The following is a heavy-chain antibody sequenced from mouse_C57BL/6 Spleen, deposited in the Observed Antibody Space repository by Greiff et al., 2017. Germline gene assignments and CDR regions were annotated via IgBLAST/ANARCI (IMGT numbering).Heavy chain of an antibody. J-gene: IGHJ4*01. V-gene: IGHV1-64*01. CDR1: GYTFTSYW. Sequence: QVQLQQPGAGLVKPGASVKLSCKASGYTFTSYWMHWVKQRPGQGLEWIGMIHPNSGSTNYNEKFKSKATLTVDKSSSTAYMQLSSLTSEDSAVYYCARRVDSFYAMDYWGQGTSVTVSS. CDR2: IHPNSGST. CDR3: ARRVDSFYAMDY. D-gene: IGHD3-2*01.